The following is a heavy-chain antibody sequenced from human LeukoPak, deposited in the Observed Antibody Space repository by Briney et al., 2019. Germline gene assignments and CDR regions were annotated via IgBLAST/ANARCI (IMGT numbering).Heavy chain of an antibody. Sequence: SVKVSCKASGYSLNAYYMHWVRQAPGQALEWMGWINPSSGGTKYAQKYQGRVTMARDTSIRTTYMELSRLTSDDTAVYYCARGLGLDYWGQGTLVTVSS. D-gene: IGHD4-11*01. V-gene: IGHV1-2*02. CDR3: ARGLGLDY. CDR2: INPSSGGT. CDR1: GYSLNAYY. J-gene: IGHJ4*02.